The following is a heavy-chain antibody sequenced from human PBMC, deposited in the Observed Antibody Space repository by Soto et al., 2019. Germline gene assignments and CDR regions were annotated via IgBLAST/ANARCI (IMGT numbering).Heavy chain of an antibody. CDR1: GFTFSSYA. CDR3: VSQFGDYISSVGRY. J-gene: IGHJ4*02. V-gene: IGHV3-23*01. Sequence: EVQLLDSGGDLVQPGGSLRLSCAASGFTFSSYAMSWVRQAPGKGLEWVSAVSGSGAVTYYADSVKGRFTISRDNYKRTLYLQMNSLRAEDTALYPCVSQFGDYISSVGRYWGQGTLVTVSS. CDR2: VSGSGAVT. D-gene: IGHD4-17*01.